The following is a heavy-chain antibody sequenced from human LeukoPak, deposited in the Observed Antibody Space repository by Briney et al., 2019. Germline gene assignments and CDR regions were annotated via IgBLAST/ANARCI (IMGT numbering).Heavy chain of an antibody. V-gene: IGHV3-53*01. J-gene: IGHJ4*02. CDR3: AKGGRLGIASDYFDY. CDR1: GFTVSNNF. CDR2: IYSGGST. D-gene: IGHD7-27*01. Sequence: GGSLRLSCAASGFTVSNNFMTWVRQAPGKGLEWVSAIYSGGSTYYADSVKGRFTISRDNSKNTLYLQMNSLRAEDTAVYYCAKGGRLGIASDYFDYWGQGTLVTVSS.